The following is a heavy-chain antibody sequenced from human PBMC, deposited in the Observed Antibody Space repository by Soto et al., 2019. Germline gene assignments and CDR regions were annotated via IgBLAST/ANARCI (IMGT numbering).Heavy chain of an antibody. V-gene: IGHV4-34*01. J-gene: IGHJ4*02. CDR2: INHSGST. CDR1: GGSFSGYY. CDR3: ARAGYSGYDFVY. D-gene: IGHD5-12*01. Sequence: SETLSLTCAVYGGSFSGYYWSWIRQPPGKGLEWIGEINHSGSTNYNPSLKSRVTISVDTSKNQFSLKLSSVTAADTAVYYCARAGYSGYDFVYWGQGTLVTVSS.